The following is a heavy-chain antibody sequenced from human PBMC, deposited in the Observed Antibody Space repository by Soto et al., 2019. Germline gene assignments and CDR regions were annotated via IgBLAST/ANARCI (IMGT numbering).Heavy chain of an antibody. J-gene: IGHJ5*02. CDR1: GGSISSYY. CDR3: ARGKYCGSYYYWFDP. V-gene: IGHV4-59*01. D-gene: IGHD1-26*01. Sequence: SETLSLTCIVSGGSISSYYWSWIRQPPGKGLEWIGYIYYSGSTNYNPSLKSRVTISVDTSKNQFSLKLSSVTAADTAVYYCARGKYCGSYYYWFDPWSQGTLVTVSS. CDR2: IYYSGST.